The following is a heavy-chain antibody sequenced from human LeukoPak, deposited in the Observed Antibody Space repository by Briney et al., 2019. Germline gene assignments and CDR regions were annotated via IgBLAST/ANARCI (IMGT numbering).Heavy chain of an antibody. Sequence: SGTLSLTCAVSGGSISSGGYSWSWIRQPPGKGLEWIVYIYHSGSTYYNPSLKSRVTISVDRSKNQFSLKLSSVTAADTAVYYCARTSYSSSPGSWYFDLWGRGTLVTVSS. CDR2: IYHSGST. D-gene: IGHD6-6*01. CDR1: GGSISSGGYS. J-gene: IGHJ2*01. CDR3: ARTSYSSSPGSWYFDL. V-gene: IGHV4-30-2*01.